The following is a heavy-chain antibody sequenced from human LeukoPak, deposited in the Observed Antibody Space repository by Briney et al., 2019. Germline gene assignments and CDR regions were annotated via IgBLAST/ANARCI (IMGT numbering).Heavy chain of an antibody. CDR2: ISYSGST. CDR1: GGSITSYY. V-gene: IGHV4-59*05. J-gene: IGHJ4*02. D-gene: IGHD5-24*01. Sequence: SETLSLTCTVSGGSITSYYWSWIRQPPGKGLEWIGSISYSGSTYYNPSLKSRVTISVDTSKNQFSLKLSSVTAADTAVYYCARSREGDGYNSYYFDYWGQGTLVTVSS. CDR3: ARSREGDGYNSYYFDY.